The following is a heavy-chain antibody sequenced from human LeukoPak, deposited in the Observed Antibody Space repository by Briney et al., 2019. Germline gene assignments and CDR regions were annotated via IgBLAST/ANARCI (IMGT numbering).Heavy chain of an antibody. Sequence: PGGSLTLSCAASGIAVSGNYMGWVRQTPGKGLEWVSFISINTNTFYADSVRGRFTISRDTSKNTLLLQMNSLRDEDSAIYYCAIAQTWDGLFESWGQGTLVTVSS. CDR1: GIAVSGNY. D-gene: IGHD1-26*01. CDR3: AIAQTWDGLFES. CDR2: ISINTNT. J-gene: IGHJ4*02. V-gene: IGHV3-53*01.